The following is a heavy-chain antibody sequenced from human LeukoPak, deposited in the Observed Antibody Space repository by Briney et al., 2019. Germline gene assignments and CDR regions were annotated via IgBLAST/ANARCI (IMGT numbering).Heavy chain of an antibody. CDR2: IYPGDSDT. D-gene: IGHD3-16*01. J-gene: IGHJ4*02. V-gene: IGHV5-51*01. CDR1: GYDFTSPW. Sequence: GESLKISCKGSGYDFTSPWIGWVLQMPGKDLEWMGIIYPGDSDTRYSPSFQGQVTISADKSISTAYLQWSSLKASDTAMYYCARYEDSFYFHYWGQGTLVTVSS. CDR3: ARYEDSFYFHY.